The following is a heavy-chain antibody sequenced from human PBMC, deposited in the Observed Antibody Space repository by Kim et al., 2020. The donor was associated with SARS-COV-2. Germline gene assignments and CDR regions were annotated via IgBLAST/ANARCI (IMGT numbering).Heavy chain of an antibody. Sequence: ASVKVSCKVSGYTLTELSMHWVRQAPGKGLEWMGGFDPEDGETIYAQKFQGRVTMTEDTSTDTAYMELSSLRSEDTAVYYCATVPNYYDSSANDYWGQGTLVTVSS. D-gene: IGHD3-22*01. CDR1: GYTLTELS. J-gene: IGHJ4*02. CDR3: ATVPNYYDSSANDY. V-gene: IGHV1-24*01. CDR2: FDPEDGET.